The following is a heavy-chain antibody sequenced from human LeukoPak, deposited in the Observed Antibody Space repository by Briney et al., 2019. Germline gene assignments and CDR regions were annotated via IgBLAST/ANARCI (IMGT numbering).Heavy chain of an antibody. CDR1: GGSISSYY. J-gene: IGHJ3*02. Sequence: SETLSLTCTVSGGSISSYYWSWIRQPPGKGLEWIGYIYYSGSTNYNPSLKSRVTISVDTSKNQFSLKLSSVTAADTAVYYCAREYNGYSYSPHDAFDIWGQGTMVTVSS. CDR2: IYYSGST. V-gene: IGHV4-59*01. D-gene: IGHD5-18*01. CDR3: AREYNGYSYSPHDAFDI.